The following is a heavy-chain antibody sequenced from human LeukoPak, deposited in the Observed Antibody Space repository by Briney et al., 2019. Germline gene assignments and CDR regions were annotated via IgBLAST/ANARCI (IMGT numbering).Heavy chain of an antibody. CDR2: ISYDGSNK. Sequence: PGGSLRLSCAASGFTFSSYAMHWVRQAPGKGLEWVAVISYDGSNKYYADSVKGRFTISRDNSKNTLCLQMNSLRAEDTAVYYCARDLPRYQLPYLRYYYYGMDVWGQGTTVTVSS. D-gene: IGHD2-2*01. CDR1: GFTFSSYA. J-gene: IGHJ6*02. V-gene: IGHV3-30-3*01. CDR3: ARDLPRYQLPYLRYYYYGMDV.